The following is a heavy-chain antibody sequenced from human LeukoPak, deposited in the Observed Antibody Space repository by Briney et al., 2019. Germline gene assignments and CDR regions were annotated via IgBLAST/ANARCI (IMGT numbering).Heavy chain of an antibody. V-gene: IGHV4-34*01. CDR3: ARGRGVTSSYYFDY. J-gene: IGHJ4*02. Sequence: SETLSLTCAVYGGSFSGYYWSWIRQPPGKGLEWIGEINHSGGTNYNPSLKSRVTISVDTSKNQFSLKLSSVTAADTAVYYCARGRGVTSSYYFDYWGQGTLVTVSS. CDR1: GGSFSGYY. D-gene: IGHD2-21*02. CDR2: INHSGGT.